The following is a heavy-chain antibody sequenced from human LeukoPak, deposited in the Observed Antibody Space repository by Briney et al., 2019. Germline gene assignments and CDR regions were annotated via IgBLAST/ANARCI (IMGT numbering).Heavy chain of an antibody. J-gene: IGHJ3*02. V-gene: IGHV1-24*01. CDR2: FDPEDGET. Sequence: ASVKVSCKVSGYTLTELSMHWVRQAPGKGLEWMGGFDPEDGETIYAQKFQGRVTMTEDTSTDTAYMELSSLRSEDTAVYYCATDGSGSEVDAFDIWGQGTMVTVSS. CDR3: ATDGSGSEVDAFDI. D-gene: IGHD3-10*01. CDR1: GYTLTELS.